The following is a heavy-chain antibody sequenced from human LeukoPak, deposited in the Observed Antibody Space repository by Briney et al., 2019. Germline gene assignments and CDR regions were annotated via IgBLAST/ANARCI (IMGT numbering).Heavy chain of an antibody. CDR3: AHQLGATLT. D-gene: IGHD1-26*01. CDR1: GFTFSSYD. V-gene: IGHV3-23*01. J-gene: IGHJ5*02. CDR2: IGGSSDST. Sequence: GGSLRLSCAASGFTFSSYDMSWVRQAPGKGLEWVSGIGGSSDSTYYADSVKGRFTISRDNSKNTLYLQMNSLRAEDTAVYYCAHQLGATLTCGQGTLVTVSS.